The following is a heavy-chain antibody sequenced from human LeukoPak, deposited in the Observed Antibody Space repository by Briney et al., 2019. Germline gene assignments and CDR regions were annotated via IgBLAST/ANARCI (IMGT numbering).Heavy chain of an antibody. CDR3: AKDGLFDY. CDR2: ISYDGSNK. V-gene: IGHV3-30*18. J-gene: IGHJ4*02. Sequence: GGSLRLSCAASGFTFSSYGMHWVRQAPGKGLEWVAVISYDGSNKYYADSVKGRFTISGDNSKNTLYLQMNSLRAEDTAVYYCAKDGLFDYWGQGTLVTVSS. CDR1: GFTFSSYG.